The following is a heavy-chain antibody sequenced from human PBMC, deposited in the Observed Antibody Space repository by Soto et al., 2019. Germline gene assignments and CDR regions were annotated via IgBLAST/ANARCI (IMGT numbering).Heavy chain of an antibody. CDR2: IDHSGGT. J-gene: IGHJ5*02. V-gene: IGHV4-34*01. CDR1: GGSFSGYY. CDR3: ARGKVQRYLYKVLPWFDP. D-gene: IGHD1-1*01. Sequence: PSETLSLTCAVYGGSFSGYYWTWIRQPPGKGLEWIGEIDHSGGTNYNPSLKTRVTISLDTSKNQFSLKLSSVTAADTAVYYCARGKVQRYLYKVLPWFDPWGQGTLVTVSS.